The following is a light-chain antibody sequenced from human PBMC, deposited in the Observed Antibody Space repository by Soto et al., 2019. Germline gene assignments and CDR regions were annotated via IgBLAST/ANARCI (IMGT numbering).Light chain of an antibody. V-gene: IGLV2-18*02. CDR2: DVN. J-gene: IGLJ1*01. Sequence: QSVLTQPPSVSGSPGQSVGISCTGTSSDIGAYNRVSWYQQPPGTAPKLMIYDVNNRPSGVPDRFSGSKSGNTASLTISGLQADDEADYYCSSFTSSNTYVFGTGTKVTVL. CDR1: SSDIGAYNR. CDR3: SSFTSSNTYV.